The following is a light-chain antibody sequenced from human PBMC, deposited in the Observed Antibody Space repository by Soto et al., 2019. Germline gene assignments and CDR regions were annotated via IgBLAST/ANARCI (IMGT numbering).Light chain of an antibody. CDR2: ATS. CDR1: QSVSSY. V-gene: IGKV3-20*01. Sequence: EIVMTQSPATLSLSPGERATLSCRASQSVSSYLAWYQQKPGQAPRLLIYATSTRATGIPDRFSGSGSGTDFTLTISRLEPEDFAVYYCQQYGSSRLTFGGGTKVDIK. J-gene: IGKJ4*01. CDR3: QQYGSSRLT.